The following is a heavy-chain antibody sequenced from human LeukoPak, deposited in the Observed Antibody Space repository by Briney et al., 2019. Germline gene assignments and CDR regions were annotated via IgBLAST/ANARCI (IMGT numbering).Heavy chain of an antibody. CDR3: TTAGYSGYDWNY. CDR1: GFTFTNAW. CDR2: IKSKTHGGTT. D-gene: IGHD5-12*01. Sequence: PGGSLRLSCAASGFTFTNAWMSWVRQAPGKGLEWVGCIKSKTHGGTTDYAAPVKGRFTISRDDSKNTLCLQMNSLKTEDTAVYYCTTAGYSGYDWNYWGQGALVTVSS. J-gene: IGHJ4*02. V-gene: IGHV3-15*01.